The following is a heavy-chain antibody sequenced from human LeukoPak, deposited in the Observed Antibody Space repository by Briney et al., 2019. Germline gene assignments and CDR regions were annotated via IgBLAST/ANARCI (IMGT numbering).Heavy chain of an antibody. Sequence: ASVKVSCKASGYTFTSYYMHWVRQAPGQELEWMGIINPSGGSTSYAQKFQGRVTMTRDTSTSTVYMELSSLRSEDTAVYYCARDRGVRGVFDAFDIWGQGTMVTVSS. CDR1: GYTFTSYY. J-gene: IGHJ3*02. V-gene: IGHV1-46*01. CDR3: ARDRGVRGVFDAFDI. CDR2: INPSGGST. D-gene: IGHD3-10*01.